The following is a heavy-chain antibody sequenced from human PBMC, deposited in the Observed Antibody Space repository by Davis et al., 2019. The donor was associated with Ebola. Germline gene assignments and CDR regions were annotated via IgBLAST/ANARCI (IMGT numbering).Heavy chain of an antibody. V-gene: IGHV3-73*01. CDR2: IRSKANSYAT. J-gene: IGHJ4*02. CDR1: GFTFSGSA. D-gene: IGHD4-17*01. Sequence: GGSLRLSCAASGFTFSGSAMHWVRQASGKGLEWVGRIRSKANSYATAYAASVKGRFTISRDDSKNTAYLQMNSLKTEDTAVYYCAKDPNTVTSGYWGQGTLVTVSS. CDR3: AKDPNTVTSGY.